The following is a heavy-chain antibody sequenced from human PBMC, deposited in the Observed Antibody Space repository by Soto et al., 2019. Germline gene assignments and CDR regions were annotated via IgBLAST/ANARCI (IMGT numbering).Heavy chain of an antibody. V-gene: IGHV1-46*03. J-gene: IGHJ6*02. Sequence: QVQLVQSGAEVKKPGASVKVSCKASEYTFTSYYMHWVRQAPGQGLEWMGIINPSGGSTSYAQKFQGRVTMTRDTSTSTVYMELSSLRSEDTAVYYCASPFPPPLWFGELSSYYYGKDVWGQGTTVTVSS. CDR1: EYTFTSYY. D-gene: IGHD3-10*01. CDR3: ASPFPPPLWFGELSSYYYGKDV. CDR2: INPSGGST.